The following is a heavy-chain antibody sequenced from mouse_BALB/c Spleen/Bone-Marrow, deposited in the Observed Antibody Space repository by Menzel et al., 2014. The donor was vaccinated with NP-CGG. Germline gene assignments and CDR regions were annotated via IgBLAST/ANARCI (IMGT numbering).Heavy chain of an antibody. CDR1: GFTFSSFG. CDR3: ARYYGNYSGYFDV. J-gene: IGHJ1*01. Sequence: EVKLVESGGGLVQPGGSRKLSCAASGFTFSSFGMHWVRQAPEKGLEWVAYISSGSSTIYYADTVKGRFTISRDNPKNNLFLQMTSIRSEDTAMYFCARYYGNYSGYFDVWGAGTTVTVSS. V-gene: IGHV5-17*02. D-gene: IGHD2-1*01. CDR2: ISSGSSTI.